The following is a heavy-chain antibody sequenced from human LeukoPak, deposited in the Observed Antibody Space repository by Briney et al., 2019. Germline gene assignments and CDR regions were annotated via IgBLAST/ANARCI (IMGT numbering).Heavy chain of an antibody. CDR3: ARAPYYYDSSGYYYPFDY. V-gene: IGHV1-46*01. CDR1: GYTFTSYY. CDR2: INPSGGST. D-gene: IGHD3-22*01. Sequence: ASVNVSCKASGYTFTSYYMHWVRQAPGQGLEWMGIINPSGGSTSYAQKFQGRVTMIRDTSTSTVYMELSSLRSEDTAVYYCARAPYYYDSSGYYYPFDYWGQGTLVTVSS. J-gene: IGHJ4*02.